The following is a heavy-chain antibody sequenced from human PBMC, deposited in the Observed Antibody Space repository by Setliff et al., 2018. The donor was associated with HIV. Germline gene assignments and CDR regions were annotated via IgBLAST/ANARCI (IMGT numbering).Heavy chain of an antibody. V-gene: IGHV1-2*02. J-gene: IGHJ3*02. CDR2: INSNSGGT. Sequence: ASVKVSCKTSGYTFTAYYLHWVRQAPGQGLEYMGWINSNSGGTNYAQKFQGRVTMTRDTSVISAYMELSRVRSDDTAVYYCAREELRGTKVFDIWGQGTMVTVSS. CDR1: GYTFTAYY. D-gene: IGHD3-10*01. CDR3: AREELRGTKVFDI.